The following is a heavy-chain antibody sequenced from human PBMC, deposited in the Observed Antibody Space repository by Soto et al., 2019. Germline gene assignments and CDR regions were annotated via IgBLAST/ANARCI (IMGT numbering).Heavy chain of an antibody. CDR3: ARLGYCRGGTCSGEDY. CDR2: IIPIFGTA. Sequence: SVKVSCKASGGTFNSNAISWVREAPVQGLEWMGGIIPIFGTADYAQKLQGRVTITADESTRTAYMELTSLRSEDTAIYYCARLGYCRGGTCSGEDYWGQGTLVTVSS. J-gene: IGHJ4*02. CDR1: GGTFNSNA. D-gene: IGHD2-15*01. V-gene: IGHV1-69*13.